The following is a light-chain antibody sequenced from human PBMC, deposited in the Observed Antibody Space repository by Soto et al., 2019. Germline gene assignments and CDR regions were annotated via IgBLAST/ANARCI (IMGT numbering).Light chain of an antibody. Sequence: QSVLTQPPSVSGSPGQSVTISCTGTSTDFVSYNRVSWYQQPPGTAPKLIIYEASNRPSGVPDRFSGSKSGNTASLTISGLQAEDEADYHCTSYTRDTALVFGTGTKVTVL. V-gene: IGLV2-18*02. J-gene: IGLJ1*01. CDR3: TSYTRDTALV. CDR1: STDFVSYNR. CDR2: EAS.